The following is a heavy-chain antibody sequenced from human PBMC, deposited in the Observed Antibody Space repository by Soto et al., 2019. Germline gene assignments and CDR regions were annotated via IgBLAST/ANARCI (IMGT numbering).Heavy chain of an antibody. CDR3: ARSPPLNTAMEPIDY. J-gene: IGHJ4*02. V-gene: IGHV1-69*13. CDR2: IIPIFGTA. CDR1: GGTFSSYA. Sequence: GASVKVSCKASGGTFSSYAISWVRQAPGQGLEWMGGIIPIFGTANYAQKFQGRVTITADESTSTAYMELSSLRSEDTAVYYCARSPPLNTAMEPIDYWGQGTLVTVSS. D-gene: IGHD5-18*01.